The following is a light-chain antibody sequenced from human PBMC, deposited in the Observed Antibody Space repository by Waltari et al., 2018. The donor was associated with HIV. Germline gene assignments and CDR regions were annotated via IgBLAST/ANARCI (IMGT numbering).Light chain of an antibody. CDR3: QSYDSSLSGSV. J-gene: IGLJ3*02. CDR2: GNV. V-gene: IGLV1-40*01. CDR1: SSNLGAGYD. Sequence: QSVLTPPPSVSGAPGQRVTISCTGSSSNLGAGYDVHRYQQFPGSAPKLLINGNVNRPSGVPDRFSDSKSGTSASLAITGLQAEDEADYYCQSYDSSLSGSVFGGGTKLTVL.